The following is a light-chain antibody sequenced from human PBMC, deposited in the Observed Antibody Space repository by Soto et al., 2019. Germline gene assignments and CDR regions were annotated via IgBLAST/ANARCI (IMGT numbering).Light chain of an antibody. CDR3: QVWDSDTDHVV. V-gene: IGLV3-21*04. Sequence: SYELTQPPSVSVAPGETARITCGGNNIGSKTVHWYQQKPGQAPVLVIFYDSDRPSGIPERFSGSNSGNTATLTISGVEAGDEADYYCQVWDSDTDHVVFGGGTKVTVL. CDR1: NIGSKT. J-gene: IGLJ2*01. CDR2: YDS.